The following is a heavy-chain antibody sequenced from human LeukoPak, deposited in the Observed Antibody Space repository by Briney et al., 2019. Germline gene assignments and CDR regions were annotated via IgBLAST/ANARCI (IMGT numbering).Heavy chain of an antibody. CDR2: IYYSGST. D-gene: IGHD5-18*01. J-gene: IGHJ5*02. Sequence: SETLSLTCTVSGGSISSSSYYWGWIRQPPGKGLEWIGYIYYSGSTYYNPSLKSRVTISVDTSKNQFSLKLSSVTAADTAVYYCARETWIQLDNWFDPWGQGTLVTVSS. CDR3: ARETWIQLDNWFDP. V-gene: IGHV4-30-4*08. CDR1: GGSISSSSYY.